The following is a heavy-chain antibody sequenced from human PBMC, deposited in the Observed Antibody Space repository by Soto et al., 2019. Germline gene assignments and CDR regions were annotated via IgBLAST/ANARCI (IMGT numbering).Heavy chain of an antibody. CDR2: IIPIFGTA. CDR3: ARVKGDTAMVTDSNTDVFDY. CDR1: GGTFSSYA. V-gene: IGHV1-69*01. J-gene: IGHJ4*02. D-gene: IGHD5-18*01. Sequence: QVQLVQSGAEVKKPGSSVKVSCKASGGTFSSYAISWVRQAPGQGLEWMGGIIPIFGTANYAQKFQGRVTITADESTSRAYMELSSLRSEDTAVYYCARVKGDTAMVTDSNTDVFDYWGQGNLVTVSS.